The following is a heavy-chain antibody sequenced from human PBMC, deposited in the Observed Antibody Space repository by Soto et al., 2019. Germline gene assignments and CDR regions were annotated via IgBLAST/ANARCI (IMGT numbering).Heavy chain of an antibody. CDR2: IKSDGSST. D-gene: IGHD1-26*01. V-gene: IGHV3-74*01. CDR1: GLTFSSYW. J-gene: IGHJ4*02. CDR3: ARGNSETYYRNKFDY. Sequence: PGGSLRLSCAASGLTFSSYWMHWVRQTPGKGLAWVSRIKSDGSSTAYADSVKGRVAISRDNAKNTLYLQMNSLRAEDTAVYYCARGNSETYYRNKFDYWGQGALVTVSS.